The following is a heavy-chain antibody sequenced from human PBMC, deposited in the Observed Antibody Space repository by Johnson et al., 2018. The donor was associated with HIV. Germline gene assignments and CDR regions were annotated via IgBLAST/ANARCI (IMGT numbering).Heavy chain of an antibody. J-gene: IGHJ3*01. CDR1: GFTFDDYA. CDR3: AKVGGYSYGES. CDR2: INWNGGST. D-gene: IGHD5-18*01. V-gene: IGHV3-9*01. Sequence: VQLVESGGGSVQPGRSLRLSCAASGFTFDDYAMHWVRQAPGKGLEWVSGINWNGGSTGYADSVKGRFTISRDNAKNALYVQMNSLRAEDTAVYYCAKVGGYSYGESWGQGTMVTVSS.